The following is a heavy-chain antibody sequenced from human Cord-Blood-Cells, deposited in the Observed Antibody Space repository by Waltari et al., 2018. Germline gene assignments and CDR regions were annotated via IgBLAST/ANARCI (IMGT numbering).Heavy chain of an antibody. D-gene: IGHD1-1*01. CDR2: ISYDGSNK. CDR1: GFTFSSYA. Sequence: QVQLVESGGGVVQPGRSLRLSCAASGFTFSSYAMHWVRQAPGKGLEWVAVISYDGSNKYYADSVKGRFTISRDNSKNTLYLQMNSLRAEDTAVYYCARPRTGTEYFQHWGRGTLVTVSS. J-gene: IGHJ1*01. V-gene: IGHV3-30-3*01. CDR3: ARPRTGTEYFQH.